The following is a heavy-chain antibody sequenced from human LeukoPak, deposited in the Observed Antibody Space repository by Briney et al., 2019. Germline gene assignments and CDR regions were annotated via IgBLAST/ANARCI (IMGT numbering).Heavy chain of an antibody. CDR3: AKAITIIRGVPLGMYV. J-gene: IGHJ6*02. V-gene: IGHV3-23*01. CDR1: GFTFVDYV. CDR2: ISASGGSA. D-gene: IGHD3-10*01. Sequence: GGSLRLSCASSGFTFVDYVMSWVRQAPAKGLECVSVISASGGSAFYTNYVKGRFTISRDDYRNTLYLQMNILRAEDTAVYYCAKAITIIRGVPLGMYVWGQGSTVTVSS.